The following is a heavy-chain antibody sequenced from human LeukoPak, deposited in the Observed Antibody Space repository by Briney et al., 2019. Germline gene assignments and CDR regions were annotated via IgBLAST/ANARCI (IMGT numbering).Heavy chain of an antibody. CDR3: ARDPKVYSNYPVLGFDP. V-gene: IGHV4-38-2*02. J-gene: IGHJ5*02. Sequence: SSETLSLTCAVYGGSFSGYYWGWIRQPPGKGLEWIGSIHHSGSTYYNPSLKSRVTISVDTSKNQFSLKLSSVTAADTAVYYCARDPKVYSNYPVLGFDPWGQGTLVTVSS. D-gene: IGHD4-11*01. CDR2: IHHSGST. CDR1: GGSFSGYY.